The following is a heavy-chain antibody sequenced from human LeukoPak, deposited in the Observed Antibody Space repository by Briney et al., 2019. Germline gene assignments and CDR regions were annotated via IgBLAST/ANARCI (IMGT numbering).Heavy chain of an antibody. CDR3: ARGVTTYCSGGSCYFWDY. Sequence: PSETLSLTCAVSGGSISSGGYSWSWIRQPPGKGLEWIGYIYHSGSTYYNPSLKSRVTISVDRSKNQFSLKLSSVTAADTAVYYCARGVTTYCSGGSCYFWDYWGQGTLVTVSS. CDR1: GGSISSGGYS. CDR2: IYHSGST. D-gene: IGHD2-15*01. V-gene: IGHV4-30-2*01. J-gene: IGHJ4*02.